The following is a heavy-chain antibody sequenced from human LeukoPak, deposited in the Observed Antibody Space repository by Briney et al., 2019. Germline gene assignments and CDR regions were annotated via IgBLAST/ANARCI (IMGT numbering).Heavy chain of an antibody. CDR2: INHSGST. V-gene: IGHV4-34*01. CDR1: GGSFSGYY. Sequence: SETLSLTCAVYGGSFSGYYWSWIRQPPGKGLEWIGEINHSGSTNYNPSLKSRVTISVDTSKNQSSLKLSSLTAADTAVYYCAREDYDSLLWGQGTLVTVSS. J-gene: IGHJ4*02. CDR3: AREDYDSLL. D-gene: IGHD3-22*01.